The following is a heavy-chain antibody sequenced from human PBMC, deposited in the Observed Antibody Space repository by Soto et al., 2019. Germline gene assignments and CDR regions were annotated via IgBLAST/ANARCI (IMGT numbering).Heavy chain of an antibody. CDR2: IIPILGIA. J-gene: IGHJ5*02. V-gene: IGHV1-69*08. Sequence: QVQLVQSGAEVKKPGSSVKVSCKASGGTFSSYTISWVRQAPGQGLEWMGRIIPILGIANYAQKFQGRVTITADKYTSTAYMELSSLRSEDTVVYYCARDLTSYGSGSYYNNWFDPWGQGTLVTVSS. CDR1: GGTFSSYT. CDR3: ARDLTSYGSGSYYNNWFDP. D-gene: IGHD3-10*01.